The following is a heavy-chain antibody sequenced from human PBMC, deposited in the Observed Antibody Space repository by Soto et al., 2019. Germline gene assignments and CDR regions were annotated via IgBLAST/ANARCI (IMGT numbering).Heavy chain of an antibody. Sequence: QVQLVESGGGVVQPGRSLTLSCAASGFTFSSYAIHWVRQAPGKGLEWVAVISYDASNKYYAYSVKGRFTISRDNSKNTLNLQMIALRAEDTSVYYCASGYSSSSAAFDYWGQGTLVTVSS. J-gene: IGHJ4*02. CDR1: GFTFSSYA. CDR3: ASGYSSSSAAFDY. CDR2: ISYDASNK. V-gene: IGHV3-30-3*01. D-gene: IGHD6-13*01.